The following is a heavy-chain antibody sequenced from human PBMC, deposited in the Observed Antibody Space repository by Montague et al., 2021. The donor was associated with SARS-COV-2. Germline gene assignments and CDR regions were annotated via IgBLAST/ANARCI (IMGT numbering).Heavy chain of an antibody. D-gene: IGHD2-21*01. CDR2: ISHSGGS. J-gene: IGHJ5*02. CDR1: GGSVSSGDFF. CDR3: ARQTVIVDTSGGTLHWFDP. V-gene: IGHV4-30-2*05. Sequence: TRSLTCAVSGGSVSSGDFFWTWVRQPPGRGLEWIGSISHSGGSKYNPSLKSRIALSLDTSANHFSLSLNSVTAADSATYYCARQTVIVDTSGGTLHWFDPWGQGALVTVSS.